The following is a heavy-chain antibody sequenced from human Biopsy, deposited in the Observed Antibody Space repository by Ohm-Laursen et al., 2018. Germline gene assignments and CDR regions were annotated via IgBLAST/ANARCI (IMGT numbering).Heavy chain of an antibody. CDR2: IIPIVDIV. CDR3: ARGGSGSGYYGMDV. Sequence: ASVKVSCKVSGSRLTEVSMHWVRQAPGKGLEWMGRIIPIVDIVNYAQRFQGRVTMTADKSTSTAYLDLSSLISEDTAVYYCARGGSGSGYYGMDVWGQGTTVTVSS. V-gene: IGHV1-69*04. D-gene: IGHD3-10*01. J-gene: IGHJ6*02. CDR1: GSRLTEVS.